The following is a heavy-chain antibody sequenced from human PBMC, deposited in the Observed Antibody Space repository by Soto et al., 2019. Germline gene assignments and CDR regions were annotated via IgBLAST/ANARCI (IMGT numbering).Heavy chain of an antibody. D-gene: IGHD4-17*01. J-gene: IGHJ1*01. CDR3: AKGKMWDYGSNSKTYFQH. V-gene: IGHV3-30*18. CDR2: VSYEGNIN. CDR1: GFTFGNFA. Sequence: GGSLRLSCAASGFTFGNFAMHWIRQAPGKGPEWVSAVSYEGNINYNLDSVKGRFTVSRDNSRNTLYLQMTRLRPEDTAVYYCAKGKMWDYGSNSKTYFQHWGPGTLVTVSS.